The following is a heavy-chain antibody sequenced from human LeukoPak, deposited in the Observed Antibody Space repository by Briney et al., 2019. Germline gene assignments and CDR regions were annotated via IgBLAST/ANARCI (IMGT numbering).Heavy chain of an antibody. Sequence: GGSLRLSCAASGFTFSSYWMHWVRQAPGKGLVWVSRINSDGSSTSYADSVKGRFTISRDNAKNSLYLQMNSLRAEDTAVYYCAREDGGYSYGLDYWGQGTLVTVSS. CDR1: GFTFSSYW. CDR2: INSDGSST. D-gene: IGHD5-18*01. V-gene: IGHV3-74*01. CDR3: AREDGGYSYGLDY. J-gene: IGHJ4*02.